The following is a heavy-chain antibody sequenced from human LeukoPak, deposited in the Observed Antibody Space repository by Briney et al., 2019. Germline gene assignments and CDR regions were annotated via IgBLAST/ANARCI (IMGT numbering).Heavy chain of an antibody. CDR3: ARGLVVSAFDI. CDR1: GGSISSSSYY. V-gene: IGHV4-61*01. CDR2: IYYSGST. D-gene: IGHD2-2*01. J-gene: IGHJ3*02. Sequence: KTSETLSLTCTASGGSISSSSYYWSWIRQPPGKGLEWIGYIYYSGSTNYNPSLKSRVTISVDTSKNQFSLKLSSVTAADTAVYYCARGLVVSAFDIWGQGTMVTVSS.